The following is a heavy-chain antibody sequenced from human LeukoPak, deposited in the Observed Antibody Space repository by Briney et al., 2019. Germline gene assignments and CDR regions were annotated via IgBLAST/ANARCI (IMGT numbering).Heavy chain of an antibody. CDR1: GFTFSNSW. D-gene: IGHD4-17*01. CDR2: INPDGSSS. CDR3: TRDIYGPGDY. Sequence: GGSLRPSCAASGFTFSNSWMQWVRQAPGKGLVWVSRINPDGSSSGYADSVKGRFTISRDNAKNTLYVQMNSLRAEDTAVYYCTRDIYGPGDYWGQGTLVAVSS. J-gene: IGHJ4*02. V-gene: IGHV3-74*01.